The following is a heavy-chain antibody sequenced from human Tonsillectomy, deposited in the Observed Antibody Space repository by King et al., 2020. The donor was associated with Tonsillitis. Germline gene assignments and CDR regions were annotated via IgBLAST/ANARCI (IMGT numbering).Heavy chain of an antibody. V-gene: IGHV1-2*02. Sequence: QLVQSGAEVKKPGASVKVSCKASGYTFTDYYIHWVRQAPGQGLEWMGWISPHNGGTNFAQRVQDRVTITRDTSINTAYMELSRLRSDDTAVYYCARDQSKQLIFDYWGQGTLVTVSS. CDR1: GYTFTDYY. D-gene: IGHD3-16*01. CDR3: ARDQSKQLIFDY. CDR2: ISPHNGGT. J-gene: IGHJ4*02.